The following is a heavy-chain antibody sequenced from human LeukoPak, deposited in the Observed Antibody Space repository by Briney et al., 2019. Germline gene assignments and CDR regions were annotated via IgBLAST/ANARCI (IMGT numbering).Heavy chain of an antibody. CDR1: GGSFSGYY. CDR3: ARDRYDSYPMDV. Sequence: SETLSLTCAVYGGSFSGYYWSWIRQPPGKGLEWIGEINHSGSTNYNPSLKSRVTISVDTSKNQFSLKLTSVTAADTAVYYCARDRYDSYPMDVWGQGTTVTVSS. V-gene: IGHV4-34*09. CDR2: INHSGST. J-gene: IGHJ6*02. D-gene: IGHD3-3*01.